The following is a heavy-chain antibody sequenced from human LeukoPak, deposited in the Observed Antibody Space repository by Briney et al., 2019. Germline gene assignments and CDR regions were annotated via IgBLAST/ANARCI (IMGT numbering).Heavy chain of an antibody. CDR1: GFTFSSYW. D-gene: IGHD4-17*01. CDR2: IKQDGSEK. CDR3: ARPPYGDYPTYYFDY. J-gene: IGHJ4*02. V-gene: IGHV3-7*03. Sequence: GGSLRLSCAASGFTFSSYWMSWVRQAPGKGLEWVANIKQDGSEKYYVDSVKGRFTISRDNAKNSLYLQMNSLRAEDTAVYYCARPPYGDYPTYYFDYWSQGTLVTVSS.